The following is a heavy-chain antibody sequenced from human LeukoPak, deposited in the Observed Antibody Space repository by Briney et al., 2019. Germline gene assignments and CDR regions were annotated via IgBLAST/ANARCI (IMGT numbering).Heavy chain of an antibody. CDR1: GYTFTDYY. D-gene: IGHD2-15*01. V-gene: IGHV1-2*02. CDR2: VNSNSGAT. CDR3: ARANRAVAGDYYYWYMDV. Sequence: ASVKVSCKASGYTFTDYYMHWVRQAPGQGLEWMGWVNSNSGATDYAQKFQGRVTTTRDTSISTAYMDLSRLRSDDTAVYYCARANRAVAGDYYYWYMDVWGKGTTVTVSS. J-gene: IGHJ6*03.